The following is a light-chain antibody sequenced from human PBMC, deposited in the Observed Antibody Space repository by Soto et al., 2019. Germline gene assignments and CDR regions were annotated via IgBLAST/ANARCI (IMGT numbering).Light chain of an antibody. CDR3: QQHNNWPPLT. V-gene: IGKV3-15*01. CDR2: GAS. Sequence: EIVMTQSPATLSVSPGERATLSCRASQSVSSNLAWYQQKPGQAPRLLMYGASTRATGIPARFSGSGSGTEFTLTISSLQSEDFAVYYCQQHNNWPPLTFGQGTKVEIK. CDR1: QSVSSN. J-gene: IGKJ1*01.